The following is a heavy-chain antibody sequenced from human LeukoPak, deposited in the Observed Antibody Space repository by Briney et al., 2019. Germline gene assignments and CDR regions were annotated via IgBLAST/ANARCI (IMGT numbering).Heavy chain of an antibody. J-gene: IGHJ3*02. CDR2: IKEDGSEK. D-gene: IGHD2-21*01. CDR3: VRDFSPYCGGDCYFDAFDI. Sequence: GGSLRLSCAASGFIFSNFWMSWVRQTPGKGLEWVANIKEDGSEKYYLDSVKGRFTVSRDNARNSLYLQMNSLRAEDTAVYYCVRDFSPYCGGDCYFDAFDIWGQGTVVTVSS. V-gene: IGHV3-7*01. CDR1: GFIFSNFW.